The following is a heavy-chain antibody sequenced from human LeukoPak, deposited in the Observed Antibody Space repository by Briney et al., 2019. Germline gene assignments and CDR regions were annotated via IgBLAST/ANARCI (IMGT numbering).Heavy chain of an antibody. J-gene: IGHJ3*02. V-gene: IGHV4-34*12. Sequence: PSETLSLTCAVYGGSFSNYYWNWIRQPPGKGLEWIGEIIHSGSTNYNPSLKSRVTISVDTSKNQFSLRLSSVTAADTAVYYCARNAFDIWGQGTMVTVSS. CDR1: GGSFSNYY. CDR2: IIHSGST. CDR3: ARNAFDI.